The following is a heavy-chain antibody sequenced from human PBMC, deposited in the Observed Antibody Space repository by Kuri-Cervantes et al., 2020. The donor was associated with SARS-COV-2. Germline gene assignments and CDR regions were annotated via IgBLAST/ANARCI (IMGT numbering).Heavy chain of an antibody. Sequence: SETLSLTCTVSGGSISSHYWSWIRQPPGKGLEWIGHIYTSGSTNYNPSLKSRVTISVDTSKNQFSLKLSSVTAADTAVYYCARVSRYDFWSGYRRYYYYYYMDVWGKGTTVTVSS. CDR3: ARVSRYDFWSGYRRYYYYYYMDV. D-gene: IGHD3-3*01. J-gene: IGHJ6*03. V-gene: IGHV4-4*08. CDR2: IYTSGST. CDR1: GGSISSHY.